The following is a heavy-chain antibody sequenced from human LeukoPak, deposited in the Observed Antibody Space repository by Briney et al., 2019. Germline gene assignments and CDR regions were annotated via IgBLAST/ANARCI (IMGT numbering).Heavy chain of an antibody. CDR3: ARDKVYYYDSSGYSYYWYFDL. CDR2: ISSSGSTI. V-gene: IGHV3-48*03. CDR1: GFTFSSYE. Sequence: GGSLRLSCAASGFTFSSYEMNWVRQAPGKGLEWVSYISSSGSTIYYADSVKGRFTISRDNSKNTLYLQMNSLRAEDTAVYYRARDKVYYYDSSGYSYYWYFDLWGRGTLVTVSS. D-gene: IGHD3-22*01. J-gene: IGHJ2*01.